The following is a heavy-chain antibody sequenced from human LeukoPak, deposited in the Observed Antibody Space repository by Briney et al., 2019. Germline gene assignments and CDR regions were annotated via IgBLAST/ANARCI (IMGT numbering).Heavy chain of an antibody. Sequence: SETLSLTCTASGGSIRSYYWNWIRQPPGKGLEVIGYMHYSGTTKYNPSLKSRVHISVDTSKNQFSLKLSSVTAADTAVYYCATRTDSSGWYTGHFDYWGQGTLVTVSS. CDR1: GGSIRSYY. D-gene: IGHD6-19*01. CDR3: ATRTDSSGWYTGHFDY. V-gene: IGHV4-59*01. J-gene: IGHJ4*02. CDR2: MHYSGTT.